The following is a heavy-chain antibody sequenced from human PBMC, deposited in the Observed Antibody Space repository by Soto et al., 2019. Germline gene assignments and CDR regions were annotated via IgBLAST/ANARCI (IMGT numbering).Heavy chain of an antibody. D-gene: IGHD3-22*01. V-gene: IGHV4-31*03. CDR1: GGSISSGGYY. Sequence: LSLTCTVSGGSISSGGYYWSWIRQHPGKGLEWIGYIYYSGSTYYNPSLKSRVTISVDTSKNQFSLKLSSVTAADTAVYYCARSNPGYYYDSSGGMDVWGQGTTVTVSS. CDR3: ARSNPGYYYDSSGGMDV. CDR2: IYYSGST. J-gene: IGHJ6*02.